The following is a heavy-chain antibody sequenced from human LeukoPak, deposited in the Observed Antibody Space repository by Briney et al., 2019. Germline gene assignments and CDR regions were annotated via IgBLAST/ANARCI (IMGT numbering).Heavy chain of an antibody. V-gene: IGHV3-30-3*01. D-gene: IGHD3-9*01. Sequence: GGSLRLSCAASGFTFSSYAMHWVRQAPGKGLEWVAVISYDGSNKYYADSVKGRSTISRDNSKNTLYLQMNSLRAEDTAVYYCARGGVLRYFDWSGNYYYYGMDVWGQGTTVTVSS. J-gene: IGHJ6*02. CDR3: ARGGVLRYFDWSGNYYYYGMDV. CDR2: ISYDGSNK. CDR1: GFTFSSYA.